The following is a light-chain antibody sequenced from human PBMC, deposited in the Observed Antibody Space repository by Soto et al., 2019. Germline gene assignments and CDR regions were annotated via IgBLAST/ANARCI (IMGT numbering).Light chain of an antibody. Sequence: DIQMTQSPSTLSASVGDKVTITCRASQSISNWLAWYQQRPGKAPKGLIYDASSLESGVPSRFSGSGSGTEFTLTISSLQPDDSATYYCQQYNSYSAYTFGQGTKLEIK. CDR1: QSISNW. CDR2: DAS. V-gene: IGKV1-5*01. J-gene: IGKJ2*01. CDR3: QQYNSYSAYT.